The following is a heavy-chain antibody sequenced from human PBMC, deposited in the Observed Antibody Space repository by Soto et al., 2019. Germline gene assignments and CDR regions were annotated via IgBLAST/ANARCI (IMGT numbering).Heavy chain of an antibody. CDR1: GFTFSSYA. CDR2: ISASGAST. CDR3: AKDPTRPIDY. Sequence: EVQLLESGGGLVQPGGSLRLSCAASGFTFSSYAMTWVRQAPGKGLEWVSAISASGASTYYADSVKGRFTISRDNSKNTLYLQVNSLRAEDTAVYYCAKDPTRPIDYWGQGTRVTVSS. V-gene: IGHV3-23*01. J-gene: IGHJ4*02.